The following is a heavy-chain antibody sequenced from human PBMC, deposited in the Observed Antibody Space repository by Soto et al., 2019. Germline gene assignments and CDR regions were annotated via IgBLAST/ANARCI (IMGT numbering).Heavy chain of an antibody. V-gene: IGHV4-31*03. CDR3: ARGNLPTTYYDFWSGYQP. CDR1: GGSISSGGYY. CDR2: IYYSGST. J-gene: IGHJ5*02. Sequence: SETLSLTCTVSGGSISSGGYYWSWIRQHPGKGLEWIGYIYYSGSTYYNPSLKSRVTISVDTSKNQFSLELSSVTAADTAVYYCARGNLPTTYYDFWSGYQPWGQGTLVTVSS. D-gene: IGHD3-3*01.